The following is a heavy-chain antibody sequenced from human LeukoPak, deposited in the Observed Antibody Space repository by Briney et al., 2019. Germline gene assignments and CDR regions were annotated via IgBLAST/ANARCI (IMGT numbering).Heavy chain of an antibody. CDR1: GFTFGDYA. Sequence: GGSQRLSCTASGFTFGDYAMSWVRQAPGKGLEWVGFIRSKAYGGTTEYAASVKGRFTISRDDSKSIAYLQMNSLKTEDTAVYYCTVVVVPAAILDAFDIWGQGTMVTVSS. D-gene: IGHD2-2*01. V-gene: IGHV3-49*04. J-gene: IGHJ3*02. CDR2: IRSKAYGGTT. CDR3: TVVVVPAAILDAFDI.